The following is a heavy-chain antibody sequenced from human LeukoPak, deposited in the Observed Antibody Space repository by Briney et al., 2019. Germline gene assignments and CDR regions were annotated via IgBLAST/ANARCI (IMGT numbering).Heavy chain of an antibody. D-gene: IGHD3-10*01. J-gene: IGHJ6*02. Sequence: GGSLRLSCVASGFNLSDYDFHWVRQAPGKGLEWVAMIAYDGSHKYYLDSVKGRFIISRDNSKNTLYLQMNSLRDEDTAVYSCARDTAGAMTIFNDGLGVWGQGTTV. CDR3: ARDTAGAMTIFNDGLGV. V-gene: IGHV3-33*05. CDR2: IAYDGSHK. CDR1: GFNLSDYD.